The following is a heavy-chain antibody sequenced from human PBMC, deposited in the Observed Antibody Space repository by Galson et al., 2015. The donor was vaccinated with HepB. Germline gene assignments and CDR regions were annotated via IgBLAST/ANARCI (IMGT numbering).Heavy chain of an antibody. D-gene: IGHD6-19*01. Sequence: CAISGDSVLSNSAAWNWIRQSPSRGLEWLGRTYFRSKWYTDYATSMKSRLIINSDTSKNQFSLHLSSVTPEDTAVYFCARDLSSAWYSFDYWGQGTPVTVSS. CDR3: ARDLSSAWYSFDY. CDR1: GDSVLSNSAA. V-gene: IGHV6-1*01. J-gene: IGHJ4*02. CDR2: TYFRSKWYT.